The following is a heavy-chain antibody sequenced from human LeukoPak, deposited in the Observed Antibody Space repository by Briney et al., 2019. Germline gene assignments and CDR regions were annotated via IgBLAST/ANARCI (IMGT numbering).Heavy chain of an antibody. CDR2: IYYSGST. J-gene: IGHJ5*02. Sequence: PSETLSLTCTVSGGFISSTSYYWGWVRQPPGKGLEWIGSIYYSGSTYYNPSLKSRVTISVDTSKNQFSLKLSSVTAADTAVYYCARGSSAWTHVWFDPWGQGTLVTVSS. V-gene: IGHV4-39*07. CDR3: ARGSSAWTHVWFDP. D-gene: IGHD6-19*01. CDR1: GGFISSTSYY.